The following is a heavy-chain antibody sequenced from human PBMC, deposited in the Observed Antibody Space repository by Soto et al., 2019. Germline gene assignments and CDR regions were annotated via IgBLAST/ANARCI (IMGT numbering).Heavy chain of an antibody. CDR1: GGSISSSSYY. J-gene: IGHJ5*02. Sequence: PSATLSLTCTVSGGSISSSSYYWGWIRQPPPKGLEWIGSIYYSGSTYYNPSLKSRVTISVDTSKNQFSLKLSSVTAADTAVYYCARHEGGYGDYETNWFDPWGQGTLVSVSS. CDR3: ARHEGGYGDYETNWFDP. CDR2: IYYSGST. D-gene: IGHD4-17*01. V-gene: IGHV4-39*01.